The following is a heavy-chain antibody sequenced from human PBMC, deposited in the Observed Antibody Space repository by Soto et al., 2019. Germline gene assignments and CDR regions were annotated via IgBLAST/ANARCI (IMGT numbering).Heavy chain of an antibody. CDR3: AKDTRYADYVRWCDS. CDR2: ITASGGRT. Sequence: EVHLLESGGGLVQPGGSLRLSCTASGFTFSSYAMSWVHQAPGRGLVGVSGITASGGRTFYADSVKGLFTISRDNSRSALYLQMNSLRAEDTAVYYCAKDTRYADYVRWCDSWGQGTMVTVAS. D-gene: IGHD4-17*01. CDR1: GFTFSSYA. V-gene: IGHV3-23*01. J-gene: IGHJ5*01.